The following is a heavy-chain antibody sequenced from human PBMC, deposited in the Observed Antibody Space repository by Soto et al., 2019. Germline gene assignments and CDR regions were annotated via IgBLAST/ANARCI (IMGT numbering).Heavy chain of an antibody. J-gene: IGHJ3*02. CDR2: MNPNSGNT. V-gene: IGHV1-8*01. CDR1: GYTITSCA. CDR3: ARAELLPHYDSSGYYPYPRAFDI. D-gene: IGHD3-22*01. Sequence: SVNVSCKASGYTITSCAINWVRQATGQGLELMGWMNPNSGNTDYAQKFQGRVTMTRNTSISTAYMELSSLRSEDTAVYYCARAELLPHYDSSGYYPYPRAFDIWGQGTMVTVSS.